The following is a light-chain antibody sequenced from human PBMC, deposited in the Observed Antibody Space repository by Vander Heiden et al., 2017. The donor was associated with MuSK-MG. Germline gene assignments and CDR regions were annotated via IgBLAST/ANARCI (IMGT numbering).Light chain of an antibody. Sequence: DIQTPPPPSCPSASVGDRGTITRRAGQSIRSYLNWYQQKPGKAPKLLIYAASSLQSGVPSRFSGSGSGTDFTLTISSLQPEDFATYYCQQFYSTPFTFGPGTKVDIK. CDR2: AAS. J-gene: IGKJ3*01. V-gene: IGKV1-39*01. CDR1: QSIRSY. CDR3: QQFYSTPFT.